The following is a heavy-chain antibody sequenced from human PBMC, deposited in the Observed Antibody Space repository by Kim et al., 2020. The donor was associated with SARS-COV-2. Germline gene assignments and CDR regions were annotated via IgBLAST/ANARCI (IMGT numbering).Heavy chain of an antibody. Sequence: GGSLRLSCAASGFTFSSYWMSWVRQAPGKGLEWVANIKQDGSEKYYVDSVKGRFTISRDNAKNSLYLQMNSLRAEDTAVYYCARDTGGYCSGGSCPFDPWGQGTLVTVSS. CDR3: ARDTGGYCSGGSCPFDP. J-gene: IGHJ5*02. CDR2: IKQDGSEK. V-gene: IGHV3-7*01. D-gene: IGHD2-15*01. CDR1: GFTFSSYW.